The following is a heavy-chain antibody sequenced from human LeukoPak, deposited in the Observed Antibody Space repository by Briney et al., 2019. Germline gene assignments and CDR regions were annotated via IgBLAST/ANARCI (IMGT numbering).Heavy chain of an antibody. CDR3: AKGWVYFDY. D-gene: IGHD1-26*01. Sequence: PSETLSLTRIVSGGSVSSSSWSWIRQPPGEGLEWVGYIYNSGSTTYNPSLKSRVTISVDMSKNELSLRLTSVTAADTAVYYCAKGWVYFDYWGQGTLVTVSS. J-gene: IGHJ4*02. CDR2: IYNSGST. V-gene: IGHV4-59*02. CDR1: GGSVSSSS.